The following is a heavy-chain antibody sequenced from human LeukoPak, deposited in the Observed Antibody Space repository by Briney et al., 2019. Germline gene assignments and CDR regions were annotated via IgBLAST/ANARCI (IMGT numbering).Heavy chain of an antibody. V-gene: IGHV1-18*01. CDR3: ARDPNYYGSGGYTDY. D-gene: IGHD3-10*01. J-gene: IGHJ4*02. CDR2: ISAYNGDT. Sequence: ASVKVSCKASGYTFTSYGISWVRQAPGQGLEWMGWISAYNGDTNYAQKLQGRVTMTTDTSTSTAYMELRSLRSDDTAVYYCARDPNYYGSGGYTDYWGQGTLVTVSS. CDR1: GYTFTSYG.